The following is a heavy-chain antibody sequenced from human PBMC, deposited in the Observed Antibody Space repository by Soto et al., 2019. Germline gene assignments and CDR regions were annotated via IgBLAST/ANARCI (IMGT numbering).Heavy chain of an antibody. CDR2: IIPILDTA. J-gene: IGHJ6*02. CDR3: ARGSSSYNDYGIDV. Sequence: ASVKVSCKASGGTFSSNAISWVRQAAGQGLEWMGGIIPILDTAKYAQKFQGRVTITADNSTSTAYMEVGSLISEDTAVYFCARGSSSYNDYGIDVWGQGTTVTVSS. CDR1: GGTFSSNA. D-gene: IGHD6-6*01. V-gene: IGHV1-69*10.